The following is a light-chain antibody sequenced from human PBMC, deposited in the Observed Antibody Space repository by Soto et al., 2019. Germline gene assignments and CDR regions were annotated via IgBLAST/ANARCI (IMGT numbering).Light chain of an antibody. CDR3: QQYNSDSS. CDR1: QSINKM. CDR2: DAS. Sequence: DIPMTQSPSTLSASVGDSVTITCRASQSINKMLAWYQQKPGKAPNLLIFDASNLQSGVPSRFSGSGFGTEFTLIISSLQPEDVATDYCQQYNSDSSFSGGTKVEIK. J-gene: IGKJ4*01. V-gene: IGKV1-5*01.